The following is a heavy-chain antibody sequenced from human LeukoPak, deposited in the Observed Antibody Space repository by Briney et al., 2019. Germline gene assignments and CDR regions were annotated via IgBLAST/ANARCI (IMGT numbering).Heavy chain of an antibody. V-gene: IGHV4-4*02. J-gene: IGHJ4*02. CDR2: IAHDGTT. Sequence: PSETLSLTCGVSGGSIDITNYWSWVRQAPGKGLEWIGEIAHDGTTNYNPSLRSRVAMSFDRANNQFSLSLASVTAADTAVYYCTREDRPYCPFAYWGQGVLVTVSS. CDR3: TREDRPYCPFAY. CDR1: GGSIDITNY. D-gene: IGHD1-26*01.